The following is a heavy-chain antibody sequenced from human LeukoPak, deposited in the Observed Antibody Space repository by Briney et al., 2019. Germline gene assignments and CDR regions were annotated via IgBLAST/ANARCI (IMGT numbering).Heavy chain of an antibody. D-gene: IGHD3-22*01. CDR3: AKADSSGYYYALALFDY. CDR2: ISYDGSNK. J-gene: IGHJ4*02. Sequence: GGSLRLSCAASGFTFSSYGMHWVRQAPGKGLEWVAVISYDGSNKYYADSVKGRFTISRDNSKNTLYLQMNSLRAEDTAVYYCAKADSSGYYYALALFDYWGQGTLVTVSS. V-gene: IGHV3-30*18. CDR1: GFTFSSYG.